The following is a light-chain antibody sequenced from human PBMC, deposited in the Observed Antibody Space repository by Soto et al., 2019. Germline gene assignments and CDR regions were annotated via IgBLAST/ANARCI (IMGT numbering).Light chain of an antibody. J-gene: IGKJ1*01. CDR2: GAS. Sequence: EIVFTPSPATLSLSPGARSTLSCRASQSVSSNYVAWYQQKPGQAPRLLIHGASSRATGIPDRFSGSGSGTDFALTLSRLEAEDFAVYYCQQYGNAPWTFGQGTKVDIK. CDR1: QSVSSNY. V-gene: IGKV3-20*01. CDR3: QQYGNAPWT.